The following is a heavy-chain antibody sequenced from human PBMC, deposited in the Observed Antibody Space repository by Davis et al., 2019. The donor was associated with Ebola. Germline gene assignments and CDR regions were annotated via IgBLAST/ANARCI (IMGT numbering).Heavy chain of an antibody. D-gene: IGHD3-22*01. Sequence: GGSLRLSCAASGFTVSSNYMSWVRQAPGKGLEWVSVIYSGGSTYYADSVKGRFTISRDNSKNTLYLQMNSLRAEDTAVYYCARDAYYYDSSGYVFDYWGQGTLVTVSS. CDR1: GFTVSSNY. CDR2: IYSGGST. J-gene: IGHJ4*02. CDR3: ARDAYYYDSSGYVFDY. V-gene: IGHV3-66*01.